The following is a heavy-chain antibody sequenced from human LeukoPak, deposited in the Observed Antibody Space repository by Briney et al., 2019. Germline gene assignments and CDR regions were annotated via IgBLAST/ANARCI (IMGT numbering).Heavy chain of an antibody. J-gene: IGHJ4*02. Sequence: SETLSLTCAVYGGSFSGYYWSWIRQPPGKELEWIGEINHSGSTNYNPSLKSRVTISVDTSKNQFSLKLSSVTAADTAVYYCARRTIAVAGTIDYWGQGTLVTVSS. V-gene: IGHV4-34*01. D-gene: IGHD6-19*01. CDR3: ARRTIAVAGTIDY. CDR1: GGSFSGYY. CDR2: INHSGST.